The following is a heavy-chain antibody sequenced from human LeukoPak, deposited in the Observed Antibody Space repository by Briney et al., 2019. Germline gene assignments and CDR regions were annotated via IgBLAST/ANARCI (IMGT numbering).Heavy chain of an antibody. CDR2: IIPIFGTA. J-gene: IGHJ5*02. D-gene: IGHD2-8*01. V-gene: IGHV1-69*13. CDR1: GGTFSSYA. CDR3: ARGSFLGTSSWFDP. Sequence: ASVKVSCKASGGTFSSYAISWVRQAPGQGLEWMGGIIPIFGTANYAQKFQGRVTITADESTSTAYMELSSLRSEDTAVYYCARGSFLGTSSWFDPWGQGTLVTVSS.